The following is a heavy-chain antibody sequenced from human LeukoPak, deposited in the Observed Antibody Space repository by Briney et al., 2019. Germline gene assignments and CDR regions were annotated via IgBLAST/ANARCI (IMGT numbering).Heavy chain of an antibody. D-gene: IGHD4-17*01. CDR2: IRGSGGGT. V-gene: IGHV3-23*01. Sequence: GGSLRLSCAASGITFSTYAVTWVRQAPGKGLEWVSSIRGSGGGTDYADSVKGRFTISRDNSRDTLFLQMNSLRAEDTALYYCTRDPSGDYVGAFDMWGPGTMVTVSS. J-gene: IGHJ3*02. CDR3: TRDPSGDYVGAFDM. CDR1: GITFSTYA.